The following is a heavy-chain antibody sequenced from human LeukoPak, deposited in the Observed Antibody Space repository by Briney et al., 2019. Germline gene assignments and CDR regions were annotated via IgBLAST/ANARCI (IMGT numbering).Heavy chain of an antibody. J-gene: IGHJ6*03. V-gene: IGHV4-34*01. Sequence: PSETLSLTCAVYGGSFSGYYWSWIRQPPGKGLEWIGEINHSGSTNYNPSLKSRVTISVDTSKNQFSLKLSSVTAADTAVYYCARDDRYCSSTSCYFYYYYMDVWGKGTTVTVSS. CDR3: ARDDRYCSSTSCYFYYYYMDV. CDR1: GGSFSGYY. CDR2: INHSGST. D-gene: IGHD2-2*01.